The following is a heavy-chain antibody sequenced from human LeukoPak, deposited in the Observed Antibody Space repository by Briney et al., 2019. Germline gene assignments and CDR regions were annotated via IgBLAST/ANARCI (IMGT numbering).Heavy chain of an antibody. D-gene: IGHD3-10*01. V-gene: IGHV1-8*01. J-gene: IGHJ4*02. CDR2: TNTHSGYT. CDR3: ARNGGGLGY. Sequence: ASVKVSFKASVYSLINNEIVWVRQPAGQQREWMGRTNTHSGYTTYAQKFQSRVTMTRDTYINTAYMELRSLRSEDTAVYYCARNGGGLGYWGQGTLVTVSS. CDR1: VYSLINNE.